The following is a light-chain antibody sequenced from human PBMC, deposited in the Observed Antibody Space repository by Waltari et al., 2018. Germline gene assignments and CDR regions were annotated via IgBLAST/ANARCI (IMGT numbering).Light chain of an antibody. CDR1: QSVSSY. V-gene: IGKV3-11*01. J-gene: IGKJ2*01. Sequence: EIVLTQSPATLSLSPGERATLSCRASQSVSSYLAWYQQKPGQAPRLLIYDASNRATGIPARLSGSGSGTDFTLTISSLEPEDFAVYYCQQRSGYTFGQGTKLEIK. CDR3: QQRSGYT. CDR2: DAS.